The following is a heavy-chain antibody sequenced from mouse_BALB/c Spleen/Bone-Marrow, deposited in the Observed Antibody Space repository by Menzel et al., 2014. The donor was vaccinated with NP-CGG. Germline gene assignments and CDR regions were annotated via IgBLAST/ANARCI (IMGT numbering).Heavy chain of an antibody. V-gene: IGHV5-17*02. D-gene: IGHD4-1*01. CDR3: TRGGNWDDFDV. Sequence: EVMLVESGGGLVQPGGSRKLSCAASGFTFSSFGMHWVRQAPEKGLEWVAYISSGSTAIFYADTVKGRFTISRDNPENTLFLQMTSLRSEDTAMYYCTRGGNWDDFDVWGAGTTVTVSS. CDR2: ISSGSTAI. J-gene: IGHJ1*01. CDR1: GFTFSSFG.